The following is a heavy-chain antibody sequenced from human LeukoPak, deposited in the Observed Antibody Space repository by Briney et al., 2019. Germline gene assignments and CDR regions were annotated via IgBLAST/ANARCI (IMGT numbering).Heavy chain of an antibody. D-gene: IGHD3-10*01. J-gene: IGHJ4*02. V-gene: IGHV5-51*01. Sequence: GESLKISCKGSGYRFTNYWIGWVRQMPGKGLEWMGIIYPGDSDTRYSPSFQGQVTISADKSISTAYLQWSSLKASDTAMYYCARHIEPVAGYDTMVLSVWGQGTLVTVSS. CDR3: ARHIEPVAGYDTMVLSV. CDR2: IYPGDSDT. CDR1: GYRFTNYW.